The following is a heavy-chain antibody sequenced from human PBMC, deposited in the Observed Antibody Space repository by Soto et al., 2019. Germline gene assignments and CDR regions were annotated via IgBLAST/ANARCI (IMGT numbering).Heavy chain of an antibody. CDR3: ARDRVLWFGEPYYYYGMDV. CDR2: INPSGGST. Sequence: GPSVKVSCKASGYTFTSYYMRWVRQAPGQGLEWMGIINPSGGSTSYAQKFQGRATMTRDTSTSTVYMELSSLRSEDTAVYYCARDRVLWFGEPYYYYGMDVWGQGTTVTVSS. J-gene: IGHJ6*02. D-gene: IGHD3-10*01. V-gene: IGHV1-46*01. CDR1: GYTFTSYY.